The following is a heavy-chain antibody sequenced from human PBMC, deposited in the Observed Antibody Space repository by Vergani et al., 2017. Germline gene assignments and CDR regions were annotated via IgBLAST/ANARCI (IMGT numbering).Heavy chain of an antibody. CDR2: VVPNSVDT. CDR3: ASVIGVCSRTNCFADR. J-gene: IGHJ5*02. Sequence: QVQLVQSGAEVKKPGSSVRVSCKASGFTFPSYHILWVRQAPGQGLDWLGRVVPNSVDTSYSLRSQDRVTITRDTSINTTYMEMTRLRPDDTALFYCASVIGVCSRTNCFADRWGQGPLVTVSS. V-gene: IGHV1-2*06. D-gene: IGHD2-2*01. CDR1: GFTFPSYH.